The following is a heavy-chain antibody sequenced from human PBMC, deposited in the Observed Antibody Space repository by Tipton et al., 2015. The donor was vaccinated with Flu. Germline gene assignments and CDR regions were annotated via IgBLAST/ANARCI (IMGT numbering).Heavy chain of an antibody. V-gene: IGHV3-33*01. CDR2: LWYDGGNV. Sequence: SGFTFGSYGMHWVRQAPGKGLEWVAYLWYDGGNVHYGDSVRGRFTISRDNSKNTVYLHMTSLRVEDTAVYFCAREGPSDYGMDVWGQGTTVTVSS. CDR3: AREGPSDYGMDV. J-gene: IGHJ6*02. CDR1: GFTFGSYG.